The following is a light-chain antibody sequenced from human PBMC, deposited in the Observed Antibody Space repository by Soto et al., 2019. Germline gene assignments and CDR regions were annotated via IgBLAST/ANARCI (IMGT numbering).Light chain of an antibody. V-gene: IGKV3-11*01. J-gene: IGKJ1*01. CDR1: EYINTR. CDR3: HQRQSWPRT. Sequence: EIVLTQSPATLSSFPGDRVNLACRDSEYINTRLAWYQHIPGQAPILLIYQTSIRAAGIPARFSASGSGTDFTLTISDVQPEDFALYYCHQRQSWPRTFGQGTKVDI. CDR2: QTS.